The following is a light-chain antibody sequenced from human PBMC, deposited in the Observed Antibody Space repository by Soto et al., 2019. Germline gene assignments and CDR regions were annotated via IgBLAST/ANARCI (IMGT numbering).Light chain of an antibody. J-gene: IGLJ1*01. V-gene: IGLV2-18*02. CDR3: FSFTTTSTHV. CDR2: EVT. CDR1: SSDVGDYNH. Sequence: QSVLTQPPSVSGSPGQSVTISCTGTSSDVGDYNHVSWYQQSPGTVPKLLIYEVTSRPSGVPDRFSGSKSGNTAYLTISGLQVEDEAEYFCFSFTTTSTHVFGTGTKVTVL.